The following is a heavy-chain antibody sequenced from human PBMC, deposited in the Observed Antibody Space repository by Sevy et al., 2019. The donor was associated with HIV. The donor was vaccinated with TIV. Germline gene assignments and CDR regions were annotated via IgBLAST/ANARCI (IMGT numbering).Heavy chain of an antibody. CDR3: ARDYDYVWGSPMDV. CDR1: VFTFSSYA. J-gene: IGHJ6*03. CDR2: ISYDGRNK. V-gene: IGHV3-30*04. Sequence: GGSLRLSCAASVFTFSSYAMHWVRQAPGKGLEWVAVISYDGRNKYYADSVKGRFTISRDNSKNTLYLQMNSLRAEDTAVYYCARDYDYVWGSPMDVWGKGTTVTVSS. D-gene: IGHD3-16*01.